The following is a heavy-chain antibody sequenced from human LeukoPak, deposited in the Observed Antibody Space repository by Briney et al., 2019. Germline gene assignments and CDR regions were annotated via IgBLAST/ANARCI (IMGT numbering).Heavy chain of an antibody. D-gene: IGHD6-25*01. CDR3: ARTTSFTASGYDY. V-gene: IGHV1-8*03. CDR2: MNPNNGDS. CDR1: GYTFTNYH. J-gene: IGHJ4*02. Sequence: ASVTVSCKASGYTFTNYHINWVRQATAQGVEWMGWMNPNNGDSGYAQKFQGRVTITRDTSISTSYMELRSLRSDDTAVYFCARTTSFTASGYDYWGQGTLVTVSS.